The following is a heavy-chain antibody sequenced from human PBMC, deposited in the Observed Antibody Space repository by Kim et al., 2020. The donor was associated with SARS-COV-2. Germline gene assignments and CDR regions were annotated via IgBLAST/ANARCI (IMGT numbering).Heavy chain of an antibody. CDR3: ARDRVVPAAIAALVTRYYYYGMDV. D-gene: IGHD2-2*02. V-gene: IGHV3-21*04. Sequence: GGSLRLSCAASGFTFSSYSMNWVRQAPGKGLEWVSSISSSSSYIYYADSVKGRFTISRDNAKNSLYLQMNSLRAEDTAVYYCARDRVVPAAIAALVTRYYYYGMDVWGQGTTVTVSS. J-gene: IGHJ6*02. CDR2: ISSSSSYI. CDR1: GFTFSSYS.